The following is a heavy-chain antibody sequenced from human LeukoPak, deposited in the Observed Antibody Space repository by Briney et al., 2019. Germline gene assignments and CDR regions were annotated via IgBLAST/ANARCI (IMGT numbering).Heavy chain of an antibody. J-gene: IGHJ4*02. V-gene: IGHV4-34*01. CDR1: GGSFSGYY. D-gene: IGHD3-10*01. Sequence: PSETLSLTCAVYGGSFSGYYWSWIRQPPGKGLEWIGEINHSGSTNYNPSLKSRVTISVDTSKNQFSLKLSSVTAADTAVYYCARGRFRGNFGYWGQGTLVTVSS. CDR3: ARGRFRGNFGY. CDR2: INHSGST.